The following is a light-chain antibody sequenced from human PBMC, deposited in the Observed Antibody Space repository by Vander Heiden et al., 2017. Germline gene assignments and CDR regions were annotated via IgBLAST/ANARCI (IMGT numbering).Light chain of an antibody. V-gene: IGLV2-14*03. CDR2: DVS. CDR1: SSYVGLYNY. J-gene: IGLJ1*01. CDR3: SSYTSSTTRV. Sequence: QTAPPKTASNSGSPGLSYTITCTGTSSYVGLYNYVSWYRQLPYKAPNVLIHDVSTRSAGLSHRFSGSKSGNTASLTLSGLQTEDEAHYYCSSYTSSTTRVFGTGTKVTVL.